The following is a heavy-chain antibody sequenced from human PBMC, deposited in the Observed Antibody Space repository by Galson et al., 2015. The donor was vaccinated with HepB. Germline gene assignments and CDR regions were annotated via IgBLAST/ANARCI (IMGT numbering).Heavy chain of an antibody. CDR2: INPKSGGT. D-gene: IGHD3-22*01. V-gene: IGHV1-2*06. CDR3: TRDFYYDSNENY. J-gene: IGHJ4*02. Sequence: SVKVSCKASGYIFTDYYMHWVRQAPGQGLEWVGRINPKSGGTNFGRKFQGRVTMTRDTATNTAYMELRGLTSDDTAVYYCTRDFYYDSNENYWGQGTLVTVSS. CDR1: GYIFTDYY.